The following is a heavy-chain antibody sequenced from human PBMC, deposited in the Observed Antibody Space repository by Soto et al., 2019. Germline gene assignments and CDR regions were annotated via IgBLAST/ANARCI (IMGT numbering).Heavy chain of an antibody. J-gene: IGHJ2*01. Sequence: EVQLLESGGDLVQPGGSLRLSCVASGFTFLNYDMHWVRQAPGKGLEWVAGISGSGGTFDANSVRGRFTISKDDSKNTLYLRMNSLSVEDTALFYCAKDRQGSGPDFDLWGRGTLVTVSS. V-gene: IGHV3-23*01. CDR3: AKDRQGSGPDFDL. D-gene: IGHD3-10*01. CDR2: ISGSGGT. CDR1: GFTFLNYD.